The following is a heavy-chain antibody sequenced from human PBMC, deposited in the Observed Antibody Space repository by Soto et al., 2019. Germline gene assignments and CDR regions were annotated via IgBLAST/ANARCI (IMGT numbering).Heavy chain of an antibody. V-gene: IGHV1-58*01. D-gene: IGHD3-3*01. Sequence: RASVKVSCKASGFTFTSSAVQWVRQARGQRLEWIGWIVVGSGNTNYAQKFQERVTITRDMSTSTAYMELSSLRSEDTAVYYCAAALTIFGRYYYYYGMDVWGQGTTVTVSS. CDR1: GFTFTSSA. CDR2: IVVGSGNT. CDR3: AAALTIFGRYYYYYGMDV. J-gene: IGHJ6*02.